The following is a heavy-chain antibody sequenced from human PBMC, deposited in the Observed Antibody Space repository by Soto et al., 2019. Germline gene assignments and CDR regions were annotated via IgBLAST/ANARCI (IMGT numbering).Heavy chain of an antibody. CDR2: IFYDGYT. Sequence: QLQLQESGPGLVKPSETLSLTCTVSGDSISGSPYFWGWIRQPPGKGLEWIASIFYDGYTYYTPYPKSRAIISVDTSKNQFSLKLTSVAAADTAIYFCARLQAAVPHYWGQGTLVIVSS. J-gene: IGHJ4*02. V-gene: IGHV4-39*01. CDR1: GDSISGSPYF. CDR3: ARLQAAVPHY. D-gene: IGHD6-13*01.